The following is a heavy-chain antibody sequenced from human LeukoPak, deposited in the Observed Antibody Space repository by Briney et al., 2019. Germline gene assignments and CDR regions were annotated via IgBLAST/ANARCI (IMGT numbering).Heavy chain of an antibody. V-gene: IGHV1-8*01. CDR1: GYTFTSYD. CDR3: ARDQGITIFGGINYYYYGMDV. CDR2: MNPNSGNT. D-gene: IGHD3-3*01. J-gene: IGHJ6*02. Sequence: ASVKVSCKASGYTFTSYDINWVRQATGQGLEWMGWMNPNSGNTGYAQKFQGRVTMTRNTSISTAYMELSSLRSEDTAVYYCARDQGITIFGGINYYYYGMDVWGLGTTVTVSS.